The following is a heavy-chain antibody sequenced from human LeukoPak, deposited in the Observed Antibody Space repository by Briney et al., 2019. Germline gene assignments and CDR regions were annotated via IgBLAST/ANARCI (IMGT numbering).Heavy chain of an antibody. V-gene: IGHV4-59*12. Sequence: SETLSLTCTVSGGSISSYYWSWIRQPPGKGLEWIGCIYYSGSTNYNSPLKSRVTISVDTSKNQFSLKLSSVTAADTAVYYCARLKTLDYFDYWGQGTLVTVSS. CDR3: ARLKTLDYFDY. CDR1: GGSISSYY. J-gene: IGHJ4*02. CDR2: IYYSGST.